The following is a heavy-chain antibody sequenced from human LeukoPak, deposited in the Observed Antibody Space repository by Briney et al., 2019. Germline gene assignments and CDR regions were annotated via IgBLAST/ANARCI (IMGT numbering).Heavy chain of an antibody. Sequence: PGGSLRLSCAASGFTFSSYAMSWVRQAPGKGLEWVSAISGSGGSTYYADSVKGRFTISRDNSKNTLYLQMNSLRAEDTAVYYCAKSSYYGSGSYPIPTDYWGQGTLVTVPS. CDR2: ISGSGGST. CDR3: AKSSYYGSGSYPIPTDY. J-gene: IGHJ4*02. D-gene: IGHD3-10*01. CDR1: GFTFSSYA. V-gene: IGHV3-23*01.